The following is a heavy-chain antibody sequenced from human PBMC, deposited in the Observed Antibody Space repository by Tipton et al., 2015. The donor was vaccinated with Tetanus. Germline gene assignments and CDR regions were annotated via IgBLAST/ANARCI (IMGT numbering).Heavy chain of an antibody. CDR2: IFYGGTT. CDR3: ARDRGDTGTVNWFDP. J-gene: IGHJ5*02. CDR1: GDSITSFY. D-gene: IGHD1-1*01. V-gene: IGHV4-59*01. Sequence: TLSLTCTVSGDSITSFYWSWIRQPPGKGLEWIGYIFYGGTTNYNPSLKSRVTISLETSKNQFSLQLSSVTAADTAVYYCARDRGDTGTVNWFDPWGQGTLVTVSS.